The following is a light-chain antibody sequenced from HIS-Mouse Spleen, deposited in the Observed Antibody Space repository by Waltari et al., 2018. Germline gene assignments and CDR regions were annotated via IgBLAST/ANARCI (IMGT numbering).Light chain of an antibody. V-gene: IGLV3-10*01. Sequence: SYELTQPPSVSVSLGQTARITCSGDASPKKYAYWYQQKSGQAPVLVIYEDSKRPSGIPERFSGSSSGTMATLTISGAQVEDEADYYCYSTDSSGNHRVFGGGTKLTVL. J-gene: IGLJ2*01. CDR2: EDS. CDR3: YSTDSSGNHRV. CDR1: ASPKKY.